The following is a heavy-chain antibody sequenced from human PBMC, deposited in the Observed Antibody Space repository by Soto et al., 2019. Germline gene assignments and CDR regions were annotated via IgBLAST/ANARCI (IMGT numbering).Heavy chain of an antibody. CDR1: GDSIDIGHFY. D-gene: IGHD4-17*01. J-gene: IGHJ5*02. V-gene: IGHV4-30-4*01. Sequence: HVQLQESGPGLVKPSQTLSLTCSVSGDSIDIGHFYWTWIRQPPGKGLEWIGYIHYTGSTNYNPALKSTVTISEDTSKNQYSLKVTSVTAADTAVYYCARVHGGGHYNVSVSEPWGQGTLVNVSS. CDR2: IHYTGST. CDR3: ARVHGGGHYNVSVSEP.